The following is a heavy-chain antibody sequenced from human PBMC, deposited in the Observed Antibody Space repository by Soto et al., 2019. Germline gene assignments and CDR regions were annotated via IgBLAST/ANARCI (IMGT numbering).Heavy chain of an antibody. J-gene: IGHJ5*02. V-gene: IGHV4-31*03. Sequence: PSETLSLTCTVSDGSISSGGYYWSWIRQHPGKGLEWIGYIYYSGSTYYNPSLKSRVTISVDTSKNQFSLKLSSVTAADTAVYYCARWWSGSRQGFDPWGQGTLVTVSS. CDR1: DGSISSGGYY. CDR2: IYYSGST. CDR3: ARWWSGSRQGFDP. D-gene: IGHD3-3*01.